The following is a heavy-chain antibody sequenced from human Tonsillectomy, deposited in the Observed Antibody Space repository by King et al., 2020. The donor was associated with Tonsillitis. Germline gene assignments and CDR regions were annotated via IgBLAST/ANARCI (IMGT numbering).Heavy chain of an antibody. CDR3: AVNSGTKFPPSYDGFDI. CDR2: IYTTGST. J-gene: IGHJ3*02. D-gene: IGHD1-26*01. CDR1: GVSIATATYS. V-gene: IGHV4-61*02. Sequence: VQLQESGPGLVKPSKTLSLTCAVSGVSIATATYSWSWIRQPAGKGLEWIGRIYTTGSTKYNPTLKSRVTISVDTSKRQFSLTLSSVTAADTAVYYCAVNSGTKFPPSYDGFDIWGHGTMVTVSS.